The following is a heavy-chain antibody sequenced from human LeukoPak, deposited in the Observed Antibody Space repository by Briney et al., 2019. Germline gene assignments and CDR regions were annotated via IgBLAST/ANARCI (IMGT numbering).Heavy chain of an antibody. CDR2: MYYRGNT. CDR3: ARLYGNYQNYFDY. CDR1: GGSISTITYY. J-gene: IGHJ4*02. V-gene: IGHV4-39*07. D-gene: IGHD1-7*01. Sequence: KPSETLSLTCTVSGGSISTITYYWGWIRQPPGKGLEWVGHMYYRGNTFYNPSLKSRVTISVDTSKNQFSLKLRSVTAADTAVYYRARLYGNYQNYFDYWGQGTLVTVSS.